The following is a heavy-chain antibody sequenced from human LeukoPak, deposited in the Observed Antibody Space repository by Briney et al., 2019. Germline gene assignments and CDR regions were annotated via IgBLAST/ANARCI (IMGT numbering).Heavy chain of an antibody. V-gene: IGHV3-23*01. CDR3: AKDQWRSYYDSSGYYSEAFDY. J-gene: IGHJ4*02. Sequence: GGSLRLSCAASGFTFSSYGMHWVRQAPGKGLEWVSAISGSGGSTYYADSVKGRFTISRDNSKNTLYLQMNSLRAEDTAVYYCAKDQWRSYYDSSGYYSEAFDYWGQGTLVTVSS. CDR1: GFTFSSYG. CDR2: ISGSGGST. D-gene: IGHD3-22*01.